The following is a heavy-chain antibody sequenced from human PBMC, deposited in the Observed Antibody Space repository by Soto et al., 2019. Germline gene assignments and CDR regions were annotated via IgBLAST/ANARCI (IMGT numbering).Heavy chain of an antibody. CDR3: SRDLGAKVYF. D-gene: IGHD3-16*01. CDR1: GYTFTSHG. CDR2: VSGYNGNT. J-gene: IGHJ4*02. Sequence: QVQLVQSGAEVKKPGASVKVSCKASGYTFTSHGISWVRQAPGQGLEWMGWVSGYNGNTNYAQKFQXXVXMXXDTSTTTAYMELRSLTSDDTAVYYCSRDLGAKVYFWGQGTLVTVSS. V-gene: IGHV1-18*01.